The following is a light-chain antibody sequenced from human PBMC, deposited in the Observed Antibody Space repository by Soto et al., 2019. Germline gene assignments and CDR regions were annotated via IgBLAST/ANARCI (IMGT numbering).Light chain of an antibody. CDR3: QQYGSSLGVT. V-gene: IGKV3-20*01. CDR2: GAS. J-gene: IGKJ4*01. Sequence: EIGFTQSPCTLSLSPGERATLSCRASQSVSSSYLAWYQQKPGQAPRLLIYGASNRATGIPDRFSGSGSGTDFTLTISRLEPEDFAVYYCQQYGSSLGVTFGGGTKVDIK. CDR1: QSVSSSY.